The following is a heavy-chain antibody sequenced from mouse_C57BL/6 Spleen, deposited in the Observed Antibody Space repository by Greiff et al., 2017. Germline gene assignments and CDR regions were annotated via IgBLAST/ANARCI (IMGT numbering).Heavy chain of an antibody. Sequence: EVMLVESGGGLVKPGGSLKLSCAASGFTFSDYGMHWVRQAPEKGLEWVAYISSGSSTIYYADTVKGRFTISRDNAKNTLFLQMTSLRSEDTAMYYCARDDYDYDSWFAYWGQGTLVTVSA. CDR3: ARDDYDYDSWFAY. CDR2: ISSGSSTI. CDR1: GFTFSDYG. V-gene: IGHV5-17*01. J-gene: IGHJ3*01. D-gene: IGHD2-4*01.